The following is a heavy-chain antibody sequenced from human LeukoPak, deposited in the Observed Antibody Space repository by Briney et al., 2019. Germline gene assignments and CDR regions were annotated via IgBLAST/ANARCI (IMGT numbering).Heavy chain of an antibody. J-gene: IGHJ4*02. CDR1: GFTFSNAW. D-gene: IGHD2-15*01. CDR2: IKSKTDGGTT. Sequence: GGSLRLSCAASGFTFSNAWMHWVRQAPGKGLEWVGCIKSKTDGGTTDYAAPVKGRFTISRDDSKNTLYLQMNSLKTEDTAVYYCTTLTRYCSGGSCYPWSYWGQGTLVTVSS. V-gene: IGHV3-15*07. CDR3: TTLTRYCSGGSCYPWSY.